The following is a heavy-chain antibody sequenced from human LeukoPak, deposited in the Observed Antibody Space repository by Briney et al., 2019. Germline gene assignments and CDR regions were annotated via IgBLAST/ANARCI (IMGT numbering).Heavy chain of an antibody. CDR1: GGSISSSSYY. CDR3: ARGIEQWLVRSYYYYYYMDV. Sequence: SETLSLTCTVSGGSISSSSYYWGWIRQPPGKGLEWIGYIYYSGSTNYNPSLKSRVTISVDTSKNQFSLKLSSVTAADTAAYYCARGIEQWLVRSYYYYYYMDVWGKGTTVTVSS. CDR2: IYYSGST. D-gene: IGHD6-19*01. J-gene: IGHJ6*03. V-gene: IGHV4-61*05.